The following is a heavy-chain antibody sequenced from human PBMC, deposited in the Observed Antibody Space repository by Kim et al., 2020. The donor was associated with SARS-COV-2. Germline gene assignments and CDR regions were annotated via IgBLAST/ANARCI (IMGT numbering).Heavy chain of an antibody. Sequence: SETLSITCAVSGGSISSSNWWSWVRQPPGKGLEWIGEIYHSGSTNYNPSLKSRVTISVDKSKNQFSLKLSSVTAADTAVYYCARVGRGYCSSTSCYDWFDPWGQGTLVTVSS. CDR1: GGSISSSNW. CDR3: ARVGRGYCSSTSCYDWFDP. J-gene: IGHJ5*02. V-gene: IGHV4-4*02. D-gene: IGHD2-2*01. CDR2: IYHSGST.